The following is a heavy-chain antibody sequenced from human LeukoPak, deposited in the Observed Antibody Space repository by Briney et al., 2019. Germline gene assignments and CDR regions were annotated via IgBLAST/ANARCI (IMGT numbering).Heavy chain of an antibody. CDR2: ISYDGSNK. V-gene: IGHV3-30*18. CDR3: AKDFEDYDFWSGYYPGPVPWFDP. CDR1: GFTFSSYG. J-gene: IGHJ5*02. D-gene: IGHD3-3*01. Sequence: GGSLRLSCAASGFTFSSYGMHLVRQAAGKGLEWVAVISYDGSNKYYADSVKGRFTISRDNSKNTLYLQMNSLRAEDTAVYYCAKDFEDYDFWSGYYPGPVPWFDPWGQGTLVTVSS.